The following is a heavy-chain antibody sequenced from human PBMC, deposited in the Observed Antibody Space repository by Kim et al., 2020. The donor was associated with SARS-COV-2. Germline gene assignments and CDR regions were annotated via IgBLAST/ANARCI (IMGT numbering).Heavy chain of an antibody. Sequence: GGSLRLSCSASGFTFSSYAMHWVRQAPGKGLEYVSAISSNGGSTYYADSVKGRFTISRDNSKNTLYLQMSSLRAEDTAVYYCVKPYCSSTSCYRWFDPWGQGTLDTVSS. V-gene: IGHV3-64D*06. CDR2: ISSNGGST. D-gene: IGHD2-2*01. CDR3: VKPYCSSTSCYRWFDP. CDR1: GFTFSSYA. J-gene: IGHJ5*02.